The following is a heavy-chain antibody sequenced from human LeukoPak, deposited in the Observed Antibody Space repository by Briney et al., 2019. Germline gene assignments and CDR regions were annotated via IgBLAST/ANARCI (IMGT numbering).Heavy chain of an antibody. CDR3: AKETQYYYDSSGYYVGYFDY. CDR2: ISGDGGST. J-gene: IGHJ4*02. V-gene: IGHV3-43*02. CDR1: GFTFDDFA. Sequence: PGGSLRLSCAASGFTFDDFAMHWVRQAPGKGLEWVSLISGDGGSTYYADSVKGRFTISRDNSKNSLYLQMNSLRTEDTALYYCAKETQYYYDSSGYYVGYFDYWGQGTLVTVSS. D-gene: IGHD3-22*01.